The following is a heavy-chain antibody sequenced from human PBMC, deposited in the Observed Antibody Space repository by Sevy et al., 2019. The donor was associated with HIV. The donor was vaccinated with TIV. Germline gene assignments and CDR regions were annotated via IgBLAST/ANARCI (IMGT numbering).Heavy chain of an antibody. CDR3: ATHAGIAAAGRVFDY. Sequence: GGSLRLSCAASGFTFSDHYMEWVRQAPGKGLEWVGRIRNKADSYTTEYATTVKVRLTISRDDSKNSLYLLMNSLKTEDTAVYYCATHAGIAAAGRVFDYWGQGTLVTVSS. J-gene: IGHJ4*02. D-gene: IGHD6-13*01. CDR2: IRNKADSYTT. V-gene: IGHV3-72*01. CDR1: GFTFSDHY.